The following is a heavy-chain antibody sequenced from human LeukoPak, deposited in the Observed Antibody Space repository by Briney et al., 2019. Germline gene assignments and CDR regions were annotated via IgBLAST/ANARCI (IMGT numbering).Heavy chain of an antibody. J-gene: IGHJ4*02. V-gene: IGHV3-48*03. D-gene: IGHD5-18*01. CDR2: ISGSGSTI. CDR1: GFTFSSYE. CDR3: ARWIQTRGGYY. Sequence: GGSLRLSCAASGFTFSSYEVNWVRQAPGKGLEWVSYISGSGSTIYYADSVKGRLTISRDNAKNSLYLQMNSLRAEDTAVYYCARWIQTRGGYYWGQGTLVTVSS.